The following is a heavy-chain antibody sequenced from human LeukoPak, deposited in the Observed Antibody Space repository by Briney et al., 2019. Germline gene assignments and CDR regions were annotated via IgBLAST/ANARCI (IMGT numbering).Heavy chain of an antibody. D-gene: IGHD3-10*01. CDR3: GKLWFGELLYSH. CDR1: GFTFRSFG. CDR2: IENDGSNK. V-gene: IGHV3-30*02. Sequence: GSLRLSCAASGFTFRSFGMHWVRQAPGKGLEWVAFIENDGSNKYFADSVKGRFTISRDNSKNTLYLQMNSLRAEDTAVYYCGKLWFGELLYSHWGQGTLVTVSS. J-gene: IGHJ4*02.